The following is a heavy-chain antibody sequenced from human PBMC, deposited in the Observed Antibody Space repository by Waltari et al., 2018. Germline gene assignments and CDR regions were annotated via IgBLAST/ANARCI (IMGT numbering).Heavy chain of an antibody. J-gene: IGHJ3*02. Sequence: QAQLQQSGPGLVKPSQTLSLTCAISGDSVPRNTAAWNWIRQSPSRGLEWLGRTYYRSKWYNEYAVSVKSRITVNPDTSKNQFSLQLNSVIPDDTAVYYCARGTMRTWPYAFDIWGQGTTVTVSS. CDR1: GDSVPRNTAA. D-gene: IGHD1-1*01. V-gene: IGHV6-1*01. CDR2: TYYRSKWYN. CDR3: ARGTMRTWPYAFDI.